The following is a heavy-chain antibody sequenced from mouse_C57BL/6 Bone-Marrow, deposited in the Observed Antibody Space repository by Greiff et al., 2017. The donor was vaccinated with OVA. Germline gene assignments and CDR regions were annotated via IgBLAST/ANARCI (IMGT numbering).Heavy chain of an antibody. CDR2: INPYNGGT. CDR3: ARFDYDDGCAMDY. J-gene: IGHJ4*01. Sequence: VQLQQSGPVLVKPGASVKMSCKASGYTFTDYYMNWVKQSHGKSLEWIGVINPYNGGTSYNQKFKGKATLTVDKSSSTAYMELNSLTSEDSAVYYCARFDYDDGCAMDYWGQGTSVTVSS. D-gene: IGHD2-4*01. V-gene: IGHV1-19*01. CDR1: GYTFTDYY.